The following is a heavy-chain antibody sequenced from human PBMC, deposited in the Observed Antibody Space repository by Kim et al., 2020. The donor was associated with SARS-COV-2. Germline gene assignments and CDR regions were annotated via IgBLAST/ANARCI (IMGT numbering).Heavy chain of an antibody. CDR1: GGSFSGYY. CDR2: INHSGST. CDR3: ARGFYYDFWSGYSSANWFDP. J-gene: IGHJ5*02. V-gene: IGHV4-34*01. D-gene: IGHD3-3*01. Sequence: SETLSLTCAVYGGSFSGYYWSWIRQPPGKGLEWIGEINHSGSTNYNPSLKSRVTISVDTSKNQFSLKLSSVTAADTAVYYCARGFYYDFWSGYSSANWFDPWGQGTLVTVSS.